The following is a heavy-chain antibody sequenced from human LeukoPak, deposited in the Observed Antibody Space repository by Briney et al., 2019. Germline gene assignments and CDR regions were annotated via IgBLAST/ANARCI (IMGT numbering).Heavy chain of an antibody. CDR1: GFTFSSYW. D-gene: IGHD5-24*01. Sequence: GGSLRLSCAASGFTFSSYWMSWVRQAPGKGLEWVANIKQDGSEKYYVDSVKGRFTISRDNAKNSLFLQMNSLRAEDTAVYYCAKDTGGYKPNNWFDPWGQGTLVTVSS. CDR2: IKQDGSEK. CDR3: AKDTGGYKPNNWFDP. V-gene: IGHV3-7*01. J-gene: IGHJ5*02.